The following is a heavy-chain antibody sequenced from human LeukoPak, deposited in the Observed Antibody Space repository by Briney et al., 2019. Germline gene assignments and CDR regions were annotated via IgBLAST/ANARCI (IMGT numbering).Heavy chain of an antibody. CDR2: INSDGSST. D-gene: IGHD5-18*01. V-gene: IGHV3-74*01. J-gene: IGHJ4*02. Sequence: GGSLRLSCAASGFTFSSYAMSWVRQAPGKGLVWVSRINSDGSSTSYADSVKGRFTISRDNAKNTLYLQMNSLRAEDTAVYYCAREGGYSYGLSFDYWGQGTLVTVSS. CDR1: GFTFSSYA. CDR3: AREGGYSYGLSFDY.